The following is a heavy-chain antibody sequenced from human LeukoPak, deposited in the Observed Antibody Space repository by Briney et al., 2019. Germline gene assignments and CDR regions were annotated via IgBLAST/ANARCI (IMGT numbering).Heavy chain of an antibody. D-gene: IGHD2-2*01. Sequence: ASVKDSCKASGYTFTDYYMHWVRQAPGQGFEWMGWINPNDGDTNYAQKFQGRVTMTRATSISTAHMEVSRLRSDDTAVYYCARANFLYCSSSTCLFDYWGQGTLVTVSS. CDR3: ARANFLYCSSSTCLFDY. V-gene: IGHV1-2*02. J-gene: IGHJ4*02. CDR2: INPNDGDT. CDR1: GYTFTDYY.